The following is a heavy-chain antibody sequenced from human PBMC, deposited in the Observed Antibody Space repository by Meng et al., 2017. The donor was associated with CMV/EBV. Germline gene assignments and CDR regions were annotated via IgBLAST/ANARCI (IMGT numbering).Heavy chain of an antibody. CDR1: GFTFSSYA. D-gene: IGHD6-19*01. J-gene: IGHJ4*02. V-gene: IGHV3-30*04. Sequence: GESLKISCAASGFTFSSYAMHWVRQAPGKGLEWVAVISYDGSNKYYADSVKGRFTISRDNSKNTLYLQMNSLRAEDTAVYYWARDLWRIIAVAEGGGDYWGQGTLVTVSS. CDR3: ARDLWRIIAVAEGGGDY. CDR2: ISYDGSNK.